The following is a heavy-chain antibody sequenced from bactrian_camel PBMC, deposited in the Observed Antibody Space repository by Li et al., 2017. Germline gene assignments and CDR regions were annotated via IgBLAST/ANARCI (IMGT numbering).Heavy chain of an antibody. J-gene: IGHJ4*01. V-gene: IGHV3S1*01. D-gene: IGHD2*01. CDR3: AAQFLEASCAVVHAIDN. Sequence: HVQLVESGGGSVQLGGSLRLSCVSSGYTYTRNCMGWFRQAPGKEREALAAINTAGDIEYAESVKGRATLYRDNAKKTLHLQMNGLKSEDTAKYYCAAQFLEASCAVVHAIDNWGQGTQVTVSS. CDR2: INTAGDI. CDR1: GYTYTRNC.